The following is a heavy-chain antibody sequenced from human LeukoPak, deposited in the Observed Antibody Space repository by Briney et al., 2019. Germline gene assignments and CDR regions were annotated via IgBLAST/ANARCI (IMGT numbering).Heavy chain of an antibody. CDR3: VRGRGSYGWFDP. CDR1: GFTSSSYW. J-gene: IGHJ5*02. Sequence: GGSLRLSCAASGFTSSSYWMHWVRQVPGKGLVWVSRISGDGTARNYADSVKGRFTISKDDAKNTVDLQMNSLRGEDTAVYYCVRGRGSYGWFDPWGQGTLVTVSS. D-gene: IGHD3-10*01. V-gene: IGHV3-74*01. CDR2: ISGDGTAR.